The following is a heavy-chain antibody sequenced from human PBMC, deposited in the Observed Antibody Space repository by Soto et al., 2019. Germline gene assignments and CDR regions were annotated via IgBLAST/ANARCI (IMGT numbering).Heavy chain of an antibody. Sequence: GRSLRLYCAASGFPFTNYAINGVRQALGKGLEWVSSISARGDITHYADSVKGRFTISRDNSKNKLFLQMDSLRANDAAVYFCAYGPWMSVGGEYYFEFWGQGTPVTVSS. V-gene: IGHV3-23*01. D-gene: IGHD3-10*01. CDR1: GFPFTNYA. CDR2: ISARGDIT. J-gene: IGHJ4*02. CDR3: AYGPWMSVGGEYYFEF.